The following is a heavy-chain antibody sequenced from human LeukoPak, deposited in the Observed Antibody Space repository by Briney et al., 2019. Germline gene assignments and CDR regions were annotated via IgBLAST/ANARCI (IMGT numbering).Heavy chain of an antibody. Sequence: GGSLRLSCAASGFTFSSYAMHWVRQAPGKGLEWVAVISYDGSNKYYADSVKGRFTISRDNSRNTLYLQMNSLRAEDTATYYCTKDRQPVGLYNFDYWGQGTQVSVPS. CDR1: GFTFSSYA. V-gene: IGHV3-30-3*01. CDR3: TKDRQPVGLYNFDY. CDR2: ISYDGSNK. J-gene: IGHJ4*02. D-gene: IGHD5-24*01.